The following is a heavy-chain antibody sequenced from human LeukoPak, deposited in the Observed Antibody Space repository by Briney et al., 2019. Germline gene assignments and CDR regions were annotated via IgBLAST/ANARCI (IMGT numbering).Heavy chain of an antibody. V-gene: IGHV1-18*04. CDR1: GYTFTSYG. J-gene: IGHJ4*02. CDR3: ARTTYYYGSGSYRFDY. Sequence: ASVKVSCKASGYTFTSYGISWVRQAPGQGLKWMGWISAYNGNTNYAQKLQGRVTMTTDTSTSTAYMELRSLRSDDAAVYYCARTTYYYGSGSYRFDYWGQGTLVTVSS. D-gene: IGHD3-10*01. CDR2: ISAYNGNT.